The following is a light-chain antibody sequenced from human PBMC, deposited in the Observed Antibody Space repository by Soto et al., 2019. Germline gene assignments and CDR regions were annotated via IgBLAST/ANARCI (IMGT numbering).Light chain of an antibody. CDR2: GAS. CDR1: QSVTGR. CDR3: QQYGTSPQT. Sequence: EILMTQSPAALSVSPGEGATLSCRASQSVTGRLAWYQQKRGQPPSLLIYGASTRATGIPDRFSGRGSGTDFTLTISRLEPEDFAVYFCQQYGTSPQTFGQGTKVDIK. J-gene: IGKJ1*01. V-gene: IGKV3-20*01.